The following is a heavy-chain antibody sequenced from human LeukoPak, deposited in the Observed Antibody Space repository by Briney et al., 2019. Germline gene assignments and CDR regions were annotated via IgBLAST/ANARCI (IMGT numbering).Heavy chain of an antibody. CDR3: AKYSSSWYRYYYYYMDV. CDR1: GFTFSSYA. V-gene: IGHV3-23*01. CDR2: ISGSGGST. Sequence: GGSLRLSCAASGFTFSSYAMRWVRQAPGKGLEWVSAISGSGGSTYYADSVKGRFTISRDNSKNTLYLQMNSLRAEDTAVYYCAKYSSSWYRYYYYYMDVWGKGTTVTVSS. D-gene: IGHD6-13*01. J-gene: IGHJ6*03.